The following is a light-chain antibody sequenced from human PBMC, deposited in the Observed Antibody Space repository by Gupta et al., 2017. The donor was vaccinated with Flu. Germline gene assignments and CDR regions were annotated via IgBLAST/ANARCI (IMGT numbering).Light chain of an antibody. J-gene: IGKJ2*01. Sequence: ELVSTPPPATLSLSPGERATLSCRTSQSVSSSYLACYQQKPGQAPRLLIYGASSRDTGITDRFSGSGCGTDFTLTISRREPEDFAVYYCQQNCSSPSYIFGQGTKLEIK. CDR3: QQNCSSPSYI. CDR2: GAS. V-gene: IGKV3-20*01. CDR1: QSVSSSY.